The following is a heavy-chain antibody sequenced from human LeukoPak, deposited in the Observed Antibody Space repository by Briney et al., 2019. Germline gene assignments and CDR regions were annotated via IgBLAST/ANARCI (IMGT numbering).Heavy chain of an antibody. CDR1: GFSLSTSGVG. D-gene: IGHD3-22*01. CDR3: AHSITMIVVVPYYFDY. CDR2: IYWNDDK. V-gene: IGHV2-5*01. Sequence: SGPTLVNPTQTLTLTCTFSGFSLSTSGVGVGWIRQPPGKALEWLALIYWNDDKRYSPSLKSRLTITKDTSKNQVVLTMTNMDPVDTATYYCAHSITMIVVVPYYFDYWGQGTLVTVSS. J-gene: IGHJ4*02.